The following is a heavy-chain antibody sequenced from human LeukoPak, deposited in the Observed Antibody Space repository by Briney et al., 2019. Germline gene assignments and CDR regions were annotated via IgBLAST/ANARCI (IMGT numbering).Heavy chain of an antibody. V-gene: IGHV4-39*02. Sequence: PSETLSLTCTVSGGSISSSSYYWGWIRQPPGKGLEWIGSIYYSGSTYYNPSLKSRVTISGDTSKNQFSLKLSSVTATDTAVYYCAREYKAPGWDWFDPWGQGTLVTVSS. CDR1: GGSISSSSYY. CDR2: IYYSGST. J-gene: IGHJ5*02. CDR3: AREYKAPGWDWFDP. D-gene: IGHD1-14*01.